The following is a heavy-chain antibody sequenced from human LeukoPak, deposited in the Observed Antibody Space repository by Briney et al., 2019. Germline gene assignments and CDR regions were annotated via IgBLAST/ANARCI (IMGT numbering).Heavy chain of an antibody. Sequence: ASVKVSCKASGYTFTSYYMHWVGQAPGQGLEWMGIINPSGGSTSYAQKFQGRVTMTRDTSTSTAYMELSSLRSEDTAVYYCASASSGWYDYWGQGTLVTVSS. CDR3: ASASSGWYDY. V-gene: IGHV1-46*01. CDR2: INPSGGST. CDR1: GYTFTSYY. D-gene: IGHD6-19*01. J-gene: IGHJ4*02.